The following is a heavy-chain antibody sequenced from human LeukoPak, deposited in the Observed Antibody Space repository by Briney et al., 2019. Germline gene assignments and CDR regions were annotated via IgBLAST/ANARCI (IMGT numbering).Heavy chain of an antibody. CDR1: GYTFTSYG. D-gene: IGHD2-2*01. V-gene: IGHV1-18*01. CDR2: ISAYNGNT. Sequence: ASVKVSCKASGYTFTSYGISWVRQAPGQGLEWMGWISAYNGNTNYAQKLQGRVTMTTDTSTSTAYMELRSLRSDDTAVYYCARDDLGYCSSTSCPNLGYWGQGTLVTVSS. J-gene: IGHJ4*02. CDR3: ARDDLGYCSSTSCPNLGY.